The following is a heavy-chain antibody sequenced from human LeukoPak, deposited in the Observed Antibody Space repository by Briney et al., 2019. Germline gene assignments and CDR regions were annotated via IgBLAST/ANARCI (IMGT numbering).Heavy chain of an antibody. CDR2: IYYSGST. Sequence: SETLSLTCTVSGGSISSYYWSWIRQPPGKGLEWIGYIYYSGSTNYNPSLKSRVTISVDTSKNQFSLKLSSVTAADTAVYYCATAPGIAVAGTVGNHWGQGTLVTVSS. J-gene: IGHJ1*01. D-gene: IGHD6-19*01. V-gene: IGHV4-59*01. CDR3: ATAPGIAVAGTVGNH. CDR1: GGSISSYY.